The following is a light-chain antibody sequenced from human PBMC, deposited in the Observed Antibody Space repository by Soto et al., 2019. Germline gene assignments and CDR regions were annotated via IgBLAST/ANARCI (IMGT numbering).Light chain of an antibody. V-gene: IGKV1-39*01. Sequence: DIQMTQSPSSLSASVGDRVTNTCRASQMISTYLNWYQQEPGKAPKLLICAASSLQSGVPSRFSGSGSESDFTLTISSLRPEDFATYYCQQSYSTPHTFGQGTKLEIK. J-gene: IGKJ2*01. CDR3: QQSYSTPHT. CDR2: AAS. CDR1: QMISTY.